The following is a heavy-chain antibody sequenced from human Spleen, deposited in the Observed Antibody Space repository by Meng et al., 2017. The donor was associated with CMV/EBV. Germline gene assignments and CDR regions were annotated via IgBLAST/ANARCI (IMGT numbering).Heavy chain of an antibody. CDR3: ARGRYSSSPGRLFDY. V-gene: IGHV4-39*07. CDR1: GGSISSSSYY. J-gene: IGHJ4*02. Sequence: SETLSLTCTVSGGSISSSSYYWGWIRQPPGKGLEWIGSIYYSGSTYYNPSLKSRVTISVDTSKNQFSLKLSSVTAADTAVYYCARGRYSSSPGRLFDYWGQGTLVTVSS. D-gene: IGHD6-6*01. CDR2: IYYSGST.